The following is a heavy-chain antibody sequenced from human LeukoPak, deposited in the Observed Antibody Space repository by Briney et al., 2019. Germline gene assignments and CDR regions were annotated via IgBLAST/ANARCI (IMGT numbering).Heavy chain of an antibody. CDR1: GFTFSGFA. Sequence: PGGSLRLSCAASGFTFSGFAMHWVRQASGKGLEWVGRIRSKANSYATAYAASVKGGFTISRDDSKNTAYLQMNSLKTEDTAVYYCTSTGSKGDYWGQGTLVTVSS. CDR3: TSTGSKGDY. CDR2: IRSKANSYAT. V-gene: IGHV3-73*01. D-gene: IGHD2-15*01. J-gene: IGHJ4*02.